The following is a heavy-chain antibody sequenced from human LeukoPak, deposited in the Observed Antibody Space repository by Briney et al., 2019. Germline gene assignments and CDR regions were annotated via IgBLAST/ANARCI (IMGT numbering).Heavy chain of an antibody. Sequence: SQTLSLTCNVSGDSLSCRGSCFWSWIRQPAGKGLEWIGRVYASGSTHYNPSLKSRVTISVDTPENHFSLKLNSVTAADTAVYFCAKEDYWGYYFDSWGQGTLVTVSS. CDR1: GDSLSCRGSCF. CDR2: VYASGST. V-gene: IGHV4-61*02. CDR3: AKEDYWGYYFDS. D-gene: IGHD7-27*01. J-gene: IGHJ4*02.